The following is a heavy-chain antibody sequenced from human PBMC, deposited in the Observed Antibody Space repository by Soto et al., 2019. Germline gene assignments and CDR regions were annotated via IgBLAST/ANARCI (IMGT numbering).Heavy chain of an antibody. V-gene: IGHV4-4*07. CDR2: IYSSGTT. CDR1: GGSISRYY. D-gene: IGHD2-2*01. Sequence: PSETLSLACTVSGGSISRYYWHWIRQPAGKGLEWIGRIYSSGTTNYNPSLKSRVTMSVDTSKNQFSLKLNSVTAADTAVYYCERMNQLAPKRIAFDIWGLGTMVTVSS. J-gene: IGHJ3*02. CDR3: ERMNQLAPKRIAFDI.